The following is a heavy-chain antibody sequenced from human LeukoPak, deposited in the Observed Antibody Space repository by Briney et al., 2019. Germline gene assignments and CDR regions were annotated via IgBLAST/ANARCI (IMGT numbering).Heavy chain of an antibody. CDR1: GFTLSNYP. Sequence: GGSLRLSRAASGFTLSNYPMRRVRPGPGKGLAWVSTASGSGATTYYVDSVKGRFTVSRDNAKNTLYLQMSSLRVDDTAVYYCARDAGRFPSSPSDYWGQGSLVTVSS. D-gene: IGHD2-21*01. CDR2: ASGSGATT. V-gene: IGHV3-23*01. CDR3: ARDAGRFPSSPSDY. J-gene: IGHJ4*02.